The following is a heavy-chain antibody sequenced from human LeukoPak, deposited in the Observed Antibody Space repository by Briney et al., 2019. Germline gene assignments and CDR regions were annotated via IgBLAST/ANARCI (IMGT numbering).Heavy chain of an antibody. CDR3: ALGAAAALGVDY. J-gene: IGHJ4*02. V-gene: IGHV4-34*01. Sequence: PSETLSLTCAVYGGSFSGYYWSWIRQPPGKGLEWIGSIYYSGSTYYNPSLKSRVTISVDTSKNQFSLKLSSVTAADTAVYYCALGAAAALGVDYWGQGTLSPSPQ. CDR2: IYYSGST. D-gene: IGHD6-13*01. CDR1: GGSFSGYY.